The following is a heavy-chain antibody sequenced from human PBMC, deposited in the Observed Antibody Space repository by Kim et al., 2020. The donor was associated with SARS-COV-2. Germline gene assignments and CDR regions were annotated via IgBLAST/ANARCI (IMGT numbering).Heavy chain of an antibody. CDR3: AQDIYGGLGGPGAFDI. D-gene: IGHD3-16*01. J-gene: IGHJ3*02. CDR2: ISYDGSNK. V-gene: IGHV3-30-3*02. CDR1: GFTFSSYA. Sequence: GGSLRLSCAASGFTFSSYAMHWVRQAPGKGLEWVAVISYDGSNKYYADSVKGRFTISRDNSKNTLYLQMNSLRAEDTAVYYCAQDIYGGLGGPGAFDIWGQGTMVTVSS.